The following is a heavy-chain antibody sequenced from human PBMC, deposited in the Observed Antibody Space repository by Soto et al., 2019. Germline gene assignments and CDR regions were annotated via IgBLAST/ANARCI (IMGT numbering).Heavy chain of an antibody. CDR3: ARFLEGQQLVPAHHYYYYMDV. D-gene: IGHD6-6*01. Sequence: GGSLRLSCAASGFTFSSYWMSWVRQAPGKGLEWVANIKQDGSEKYYVDSVKGRFTISRDNAKNSLYLQMNSLRAEDTAVYYCARFLEGQQLVPAHHYYYYMDVWGKGTTVTVSS. CDR1: GFTFSSYW. J-gene: IGHJ6*03. V-gene: IGHV3-7*01. CDR2: IKQDGSEK.